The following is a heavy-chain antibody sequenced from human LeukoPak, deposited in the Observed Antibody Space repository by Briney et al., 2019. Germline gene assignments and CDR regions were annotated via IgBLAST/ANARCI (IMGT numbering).Heavy chain of an antibody. Sequence: ASVKVSCKTSGYTFTSYAMHWVRQAPGQRLEWMGWINAGNGNTKYSQKFQGRVTITRDTSASTAYMELSSLRSEDTAVYYCARGWELLPFDYWGQGTLVTVSS. CDR1: GYTFTSYA. CDR3: ARGWELLPFDY. CDR2: INAGNGNT. V-gene: IGHV1-3*01. J-gene: IGHJ4*02. D-gene: IGHD1-26*01.